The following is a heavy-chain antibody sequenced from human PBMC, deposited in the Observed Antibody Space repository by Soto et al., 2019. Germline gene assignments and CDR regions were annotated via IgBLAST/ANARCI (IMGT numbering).Heavy chain of an antibody. J-gene: IGHJ6*03. Sequence: SQTLSLTCAISGDSVSSNSAAWNWIRQSPSRGLEWLGRTYYRSKWYNDYAVSVKSRITINPDTSKNQFSLQLNSVTPEDTAVYYCARGKYYGSGIYYYYYMDVWGKGTTVTVSS. V-gene: IGHV6-1*01. D-gene: IGHD3-10*01. CDR2: TYYRSKWYN. CDR1: GDSVSSNSAA. CDR3: ARGKYYGSGIYYYYYMDV.